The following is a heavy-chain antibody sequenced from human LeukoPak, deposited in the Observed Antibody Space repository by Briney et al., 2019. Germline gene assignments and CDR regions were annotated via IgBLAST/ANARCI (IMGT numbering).Heavy chain of an antibody. CDR2: INHSGST. V-gene: IGHV4-34*01. Sequence: SETLSLTCAVYGGSFSGYYWSWIRQPPGKGLEWIGEINHSGSTNYNPSLKSRVTISVDTSKNQFSMKLSSVTAADTAVYYCARGGHYHGSGSYYQYYYYYYGMDVWGKGTTVTVSS. CDR1: GGSFSGYY. CDR3: ARGGHYHGSGSYYQYYYYYYGMDV. D-gene: IGHD3-10*01. J-gene: IGHJ6*04.